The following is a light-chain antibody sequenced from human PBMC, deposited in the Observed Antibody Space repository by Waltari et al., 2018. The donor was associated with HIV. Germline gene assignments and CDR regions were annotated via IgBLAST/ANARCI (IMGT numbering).Light chain of an antibody. CDR3: QQDYNYPRT. Sequence: AIQMTQSPSSLSAFVGDRVTITCRASQDIRKDLGWYQQKPGKAPKFLIYAASTLQNGVPSRFSGSGSGTDFTLPISSLQPEDFATYYCQQDYNYPRTFGQGTRWKSN. CDR1: QDIRKD. J-gene: IGKJ1*01. CDR2: AAS. V-gene: IGKV1-6*01.